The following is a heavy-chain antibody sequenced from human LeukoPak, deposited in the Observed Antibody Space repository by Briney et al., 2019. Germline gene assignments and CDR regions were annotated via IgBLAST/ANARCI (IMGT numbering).Heavy chain of an antibody. V-gene: IGHV7-4-1*02. J-gene: IGHJ4*02. CDR1: GYTFTSYA. Sequence: ASVKVSCKASGYTFTSYAMNWVRQAPGQGLEWMGWINTNTGNPTYAQGFTGRFVFSLDTSVSTAYLQISSLKAEDTAVYYCASTAMVKTPSNLDYWGQGTLVTVSS. CDR2: INTNTGNP. CDR3: ASTAMVKTPSNLDY. D-gene: IGHD5-18*01.